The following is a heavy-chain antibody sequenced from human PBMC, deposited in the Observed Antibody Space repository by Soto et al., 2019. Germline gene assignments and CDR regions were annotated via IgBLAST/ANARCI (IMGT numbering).Heavy chain of an antibody. CDR3: AKARTTNSAPPPWFDP. V-gene: IGHV3-30*18. J-gene: IGHJ5*02. CDR1: GFTFSSYG. CDR2: ISYDGSNK. Sequence: QVQLVESGGGVVQPGRSLRLSCAASGFTFSSYGMHWVRQAPGKGLEWVAVISYDGSNKYYADSVKGRFTISRDNSKNXLYLQMNSLRAEDTAVYYCAKARTTNSAPPPWFDPWGQGTLVTVSS. D-gene: IGHD4-4*01.